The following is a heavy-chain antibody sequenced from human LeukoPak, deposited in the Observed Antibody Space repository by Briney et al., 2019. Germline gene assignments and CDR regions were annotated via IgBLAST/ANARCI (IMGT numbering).Heavy chain of an antibody. CDR1: GDSLSSSNW. Sequence: SGTLSLTCAVSGDSLSSSNWWSWVRQPPGKGLEWIGEIYHSGSTNYNPSLRSRVTISLDKSKNQVSLMLTSVTAADTAVYYCARSLSPMLRGAPYYWGQGTLVTVSS. CDR3: ARSLSPMLRGAPYY. CDR2: IYHSGST. J-gene: IGHJ4*02. V-gene: IGHV4-4*02. D-gene: IGHD3-10*01.